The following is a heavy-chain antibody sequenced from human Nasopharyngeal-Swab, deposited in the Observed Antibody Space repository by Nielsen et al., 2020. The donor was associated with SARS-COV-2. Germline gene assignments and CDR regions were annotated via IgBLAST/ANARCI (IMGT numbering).Heavy chain of an antibody. D-gene: IGHD3-10*01. CDR1: GFTFSDHA. J-gene: IGHJ3*01. CDR2: ISYDKTDQ. V-gene: IGHV3-30*18. Sequence: GESLKISCVASGFTFSDHAMHWVRQAPGKGLEWVAVISYDKTDQYYSDSVRGRFTISRDTSKKTVYLQMNSLRPEDTGLYYCAQEMFKFGSGVSSDGFDVWGQGTMVTVSS. CDR3: AQEMFKFGSGVSSDGFDV.